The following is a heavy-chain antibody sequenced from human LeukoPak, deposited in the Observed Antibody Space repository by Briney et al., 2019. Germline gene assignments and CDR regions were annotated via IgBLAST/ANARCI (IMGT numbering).Heavy chain of an antibody. CDR1: GGSVSIYY. D-gene: IGHD5-12*01. J-gene: IGHJ6*03. CDR3: ARQGYDDLYYYYYMDV. Sequence: PSETLSLTCTVSGGSVSIYYWNWIRQPPGKGLEWIGYIYTSGSTKYNPSLKSRVTISVDPSKNQFSLKLSSVTAADTAVYYCARQGYDDLYYYYYMDVWGKGTTVTVSS. V-gene: IGHV4-59*08. CDR2: IYTSGST.